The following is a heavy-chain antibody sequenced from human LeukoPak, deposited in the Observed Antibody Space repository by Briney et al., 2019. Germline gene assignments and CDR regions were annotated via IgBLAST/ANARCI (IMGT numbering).Heavy chain of an antibody. J-gene: IGHJ3*02. CDR2: IKQDGSEK. D-gene: IGHD6-25*01. Sequence: GGSLRLSCAASGFTFSSYWMSWVHQAPGKGLEWVANIKQDGSEKYYVDSVKGRFTISRDNAKNSLYLQMNSLRAEDTAVYYCARSHSSGAFDIWGQGTMVTVSS. V-gene: IGHV3-7*01. CDR3: ARSHSSGAFDI. CDR1: GFTFSSYW.